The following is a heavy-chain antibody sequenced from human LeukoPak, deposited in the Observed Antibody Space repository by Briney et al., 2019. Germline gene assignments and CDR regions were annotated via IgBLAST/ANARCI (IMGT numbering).Heavy chain of an antibody. CDR3: GRDIRKTIFGVVISPLYYFDY. D-gene: IGHD3-3*01. CDR1: GNSLNNYH. V-gene: IGHV1-2*02. Sequence: ASVKVSCKASGNSLNNYHMHWVRQAPGQGLEWMGWINPNSGGTNYAQKFQGRVTMTRDTSISTAYMELSRLRSDDTAVYYCGRDIRKTIFGVVISPLYYFDYWGQGTLVTVSS. J-gene: IGHJ4*02. CDR2: INPNSGGT.